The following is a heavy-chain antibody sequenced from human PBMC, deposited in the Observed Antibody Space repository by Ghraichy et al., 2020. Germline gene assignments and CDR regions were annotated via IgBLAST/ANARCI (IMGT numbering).Heavy chain of an antibody. D-gene: IGHD2-15*01. CDR3: ARGRGYCSGGSCYLPFDY. V-gene: IGHV4-34*01. Sequence: SQTLSLTCAVYGGSFSGYYWSWIRQPPGKGLEWIGEINHSGSTNYNPSLKSRVTISVDTSKNQFSLKLSSVTAADTAVYYCARGRGYCSGGSCYLPFDYWGQGTLVTVSS. CDR2: INHSGST. CDR1: GGSFSGYY. J-gene: IGHJ4*02.